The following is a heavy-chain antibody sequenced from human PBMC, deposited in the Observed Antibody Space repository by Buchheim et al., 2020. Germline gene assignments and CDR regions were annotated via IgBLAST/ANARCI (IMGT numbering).Heavy chain of an antibody. CDR2: IYYSGST. D-gene: IGHD2-15*01. J-gene: IGHJ6*03. V-gene: IGHV4-39*01. Sequence: QLQLQESGPGLVKPSETVSLTCTVSGGSISSSYYYWGWIRQAPGKGLEWIGSIYYSGSTYYNPSLKSRVTISVDTSKNQFSLKLSSVTAADTAVYYCARGGYCGGGCFSGSNYMDVWDKGTT. CDR1: GGSISSSYYY. CDR3: ARGGYCGGGCFSGSNYMDV.